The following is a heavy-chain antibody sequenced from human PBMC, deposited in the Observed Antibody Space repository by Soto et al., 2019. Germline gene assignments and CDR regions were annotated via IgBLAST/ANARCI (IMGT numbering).Heavy chain of an antibody. CDR2: IIPIFGTA. CDR3: ARDVEYSNYVRDWFDP. CDR1: GGTFSSYA. D-gene: IGHD4-4*01. Sequence: SVKVSCKASGGTFSSYAISWVRQAPGQGLEWMGGIIPIFGTANYAQKFQGRVTITADESTSTAYMELSSLRSEDTAVYYCARDVEYSNYVRDWFDPWGQGTLVTVSS. J-gene: IGHJ5*02. V-gene: IGHV1-69*13.